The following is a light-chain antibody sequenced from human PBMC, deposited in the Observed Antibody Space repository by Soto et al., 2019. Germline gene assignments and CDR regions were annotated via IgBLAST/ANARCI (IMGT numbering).Light chain of an antibody. Sequence: QSDLTQPPSASGSPGQSVTISCTGTSSDVGGYNYVSWYQQHPGKAPKLMIYEVSKRPSGVPDRFSGSKSGNTASLTVSGLQAEDEADYYCSSYAVSNNLRDVFGPGTNVTVL. CDR2: EVS. CDR3: SSYAVSNNLRDV. V-gene: IGLV2-8*01. J-gene: IGLJ1*01. CDR1: SSDVGGYNY.